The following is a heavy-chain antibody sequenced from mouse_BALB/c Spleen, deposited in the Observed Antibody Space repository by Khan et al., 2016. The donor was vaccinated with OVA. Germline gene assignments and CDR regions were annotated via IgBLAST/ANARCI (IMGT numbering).Heavy chain of an antibody. V-gene: IGHV9-3-1*01. CDR3: ASPPDCSYVLGY. Sequence: QVQLKQSGPELKKPGETVTISCKTSGYTFTNYGMNWVKQAPGKGLKWMGWINTYTGEPTYADDFKGRFAFSSETSDSTAYLQINDLKNEDTARDICASPPDCSYVLGYGGQGTSVTVAS. J-gene: IGHJ4*01. CDR1: GYTFTNYG. CDR2: INTYTGEP.